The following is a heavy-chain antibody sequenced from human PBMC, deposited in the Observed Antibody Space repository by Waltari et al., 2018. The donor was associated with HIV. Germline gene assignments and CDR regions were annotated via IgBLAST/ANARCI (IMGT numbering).Heavy chain of an antibody. Sequence: QLLLQESGPGLVRPSETLSLTCTVTGPSISSRRYYWGWVRQPPGKGREWMVSTMYSGRTDNNPSLKSRVAISVDTSRNQFSLNLTSVTAADTALYYCARHDGTSYYFGSDMNPRPFSFWFASWGQGILVTVSS. CDR3: ARHDGTSYYFGSDMNPRPFSFWFAS. J-gene: IGHJ5*01. D-gene: IGHD3-10*01. V-gene: IGHV4-39*01. CDR1: GPSISSRRYY. CDR2: TMYSGRT.